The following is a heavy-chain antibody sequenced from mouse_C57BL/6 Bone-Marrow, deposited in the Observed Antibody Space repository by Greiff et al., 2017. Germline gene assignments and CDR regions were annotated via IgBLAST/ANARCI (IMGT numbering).Heavy chain of an antibody. CDR1: GYTFTSYS. CDR3: TRRNCDGHDIDD. D-gene: IGHD1-2*01. V-gene: IGHV5-9-1*02. Sequence: EVQLLQPGAGLVKPGASLKLSCEASGYTFTSYSMPWVRQSPGKRLEWIANISPGGDYTYYADTVKGRSTISGDYARNTLYLHMSSLKSEDAAMYYCTRRNCDGHDIDDWGQGTSVTVSS. J-gene: IGHJ4*01. CDR2: ISPGGDYT.